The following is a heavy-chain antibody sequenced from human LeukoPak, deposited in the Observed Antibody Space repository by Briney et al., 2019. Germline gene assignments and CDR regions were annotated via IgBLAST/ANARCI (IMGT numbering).Heavy chain of an antibody. CDR2: IYYSGST. J-gene: IGHJ6*03. Sequence: NPSETLSLTCTVSGGSISSYYWSWIRQPPGKGLEWIGYIYYSGSTNYNPSLKSRVTISVDTSKNQFSLKLSSVTAADTAVYYCAKEVRSGWSEYYYYYMDVWGKGTTVTVSS. CDR3: AKEVRSGWSEYYYYYMDV. D-gene: IGHD6-19*01. V-gene: IGHV4-59*01. CDR1: GGSISSYY.